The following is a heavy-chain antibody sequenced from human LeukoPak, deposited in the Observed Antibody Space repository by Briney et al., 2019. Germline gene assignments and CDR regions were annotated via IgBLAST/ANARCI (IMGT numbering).Heavy chain of an antibody. J-gene: IGHJ4*02. V-gene: IGHV4-59*08. CDR1: GGSISSYY. CDR2: SYYTGST. D-gene: IGHD6-6*01. Sequence: SETLSLTCTVSGGSISSYYWSWIRQTPGKGLEWIGDSYYTGSTSYNPSLKSRVTIAVDTSKNQVSLKLSYVNAADTAVYYCARYISSGLDYWGQGTLVTVSS. CDR3: ARYISSGLDY.